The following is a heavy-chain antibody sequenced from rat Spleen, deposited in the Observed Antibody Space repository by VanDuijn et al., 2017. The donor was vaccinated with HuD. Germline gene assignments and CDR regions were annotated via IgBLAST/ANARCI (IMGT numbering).Heavy chain of an antibody. CDR2: ISYDGGST. CDR3: ARRVRRVWDY. J-gene: IGHJ2*01. CDR1: GFTFSDHG. V-gene: IGHV5-25*01. D-gene: IGHD1-11*01. Sequence: EVQLVESGGGLVQPGRSMRLSCAASGFTFSDHGMAWVLQAPTKGLVWVASISYDGGSTNYRDSVKGRFTISRDNAKTTLYLQMDSLRSEDTATYYCARRVRRVWDYWGQGVMVTVSS.